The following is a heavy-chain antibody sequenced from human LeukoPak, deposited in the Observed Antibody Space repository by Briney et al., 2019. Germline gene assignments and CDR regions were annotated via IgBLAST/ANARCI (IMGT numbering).Heavy chain of an antibody. CDR3: ARDGSGSPY. Sequence: GGSLRLSCAASGFSFSDYNMNWVRQAPGKGLEWVSSISSSSSYIYYADSVKGRFTISRDNAKNSLYLQMNSLRAEDTAVYYCARDGSGSPYWGQGTLSPSPQ. D-gene: IGHD1-26*01. V-gene: IGHV3-21*01. CDR1: GFSFSDYN. J-gene: IGHJ4*02. CDR2: ISSSSSYI.